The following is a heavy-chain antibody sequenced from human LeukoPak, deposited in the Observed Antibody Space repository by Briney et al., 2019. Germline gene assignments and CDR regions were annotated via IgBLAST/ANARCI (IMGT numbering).Heavy chain of an antibody. CDR3: ARRAGAYSHPYDY. J-gene: IGHJ4*02. CDR2: ISSSGSTI. Sequence: GGSLRLSCAASGFTFSDYYMSWIRQAPGKGLEWVSYISSSGSTIYYADSVKGRFTISRDNAKNSLYLQMNSLRADDTAVYYCARRAGAYSHPYDYWGQGTLVTVSS. D-gene: IGHD4/OR15-4a*01. CDR1: GFTFSDYY. V-gene: IGHV3-11*01.